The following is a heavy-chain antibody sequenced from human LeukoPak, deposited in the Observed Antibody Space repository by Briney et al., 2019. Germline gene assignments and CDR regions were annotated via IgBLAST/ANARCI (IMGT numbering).Heavy chain of an antibody. CDR1: GYTFTNYG. V-gene: IGHV1-18*01. CDR2: ISAYNGNT. D-gene: IGHD2-15*01. Sequence: ASVKVSCKASGYTFTNYGISWERQAPGQGLEWMGWISAYNGNTHYAQNLQGRVTMTTDTSTSTDYMELKSLRSDDTAVYYYARVPQYCSGGSCFSMGAFDIWGQGTMVTVSS. CDR3: ARVPQYCSGGSCFSMGAFDI. J-gene: IGHJ3*02.